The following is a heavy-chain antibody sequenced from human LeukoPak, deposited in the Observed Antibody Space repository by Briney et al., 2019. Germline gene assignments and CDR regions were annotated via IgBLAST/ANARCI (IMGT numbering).Heavy chain of an antibody. CDR2: IYTSGST. CDR3: AREVPRQKYYYGSGTAPG. J-gene: IGHJ4*02. D-gene: IGHD3-10*01. CDR1: GGSISRGIYC. Sequence: PSETLSLTRTVSGGSISRGIYCWSWIRQPAGKGLEWIGRIYTSGSTNYNPSLKSRVTISVDTSKNQFSLKLSSVTAADTAVYYCAREVPRQKYYYGSGTAPGWGQGTLVTVSS. V-gene: IGHV4-61*02.